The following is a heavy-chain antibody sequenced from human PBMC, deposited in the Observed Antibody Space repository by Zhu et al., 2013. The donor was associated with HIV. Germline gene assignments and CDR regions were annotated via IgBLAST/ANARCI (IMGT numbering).Heavy chain of an antibody. V-gene: IGHV1-69*02. D-gene: IGHD3-3*01. J-gene: IGHJ5*02. Sequence: QVQLVQSGAEVKKPGSSVKVSCKASGGTFSSYTISWVRQAPGQGLEWMGRIIPILGIANYAQKFQGRVTITADKSTSTAYMELSSLRSEDTAVYYCASGSATIFGVVSRFDPWGRGNPRSPSPQ. CDR2: IIPILGIA. CDR3: ASGSATIFGVVSRFDP. CDR1: GGTFSSYT.